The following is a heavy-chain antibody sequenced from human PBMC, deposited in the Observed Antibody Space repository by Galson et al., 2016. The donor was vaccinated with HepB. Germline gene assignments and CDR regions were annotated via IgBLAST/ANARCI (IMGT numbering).Heavy chain of an antibody. CDR3: ANDWTTAGAYHYGGY. CDR1: GFTFSASG. Sequence: SLRLSCAGSGFTFSASGLAWVRQSSGTGLEWLCRIRTRNNNYVTTYAASVKGRFTISRDDSKNTLYLLMNSLRAEDTAVYYCANDWTTAGAYHYGGYWGQGTLVTVSS. CDR2: IRTRNNNYVT. J-gene: IGHJ4*02. D-gene: IGHD4-17*01. V-gene: IGHV3-73*01.